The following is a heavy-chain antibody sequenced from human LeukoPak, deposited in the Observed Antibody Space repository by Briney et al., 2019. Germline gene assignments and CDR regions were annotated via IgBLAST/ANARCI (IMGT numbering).Heavy chain of an antibody. D-gene: IGHD5-24*01. V-gene: IGHV1-2*02. CDR3: ARDQGEMATIPDY. Sequence: ASVKVSCKASGYTFXGYYMHWVRQAPGQGLEWMGWINPNSGGTNYAQKFQGRVTMTRDTSIATAYMELSRLRSDDTAVYYCARDQGEMATIPDYWGQGTLVTVSS. CDR2: INPNSGGT. J-gene: IGHJ4*02. CDR1: GYTFXGYY.